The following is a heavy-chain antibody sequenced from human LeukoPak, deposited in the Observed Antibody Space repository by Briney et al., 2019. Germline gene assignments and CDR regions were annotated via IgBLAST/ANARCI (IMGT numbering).Heavy chain of an antibody. Sequence: TVSCKASGGTFSSYAISWVRQAPGQGLEWMGVIIPIFGTANYAQKFQGRVTITTDESTSTAYMELSSLRSEDTAVYYCATQSRGIAARLGYYYYYMDVWGKGTTVTVSS. D-gene: IGHD6-6*01. CDR1: GGTFSSYA. CDR2: IIPIFGTA. J-gene: IGHJ6*03. V-gene: IGHV1-69*05. CDR3: ATQSRGIAARLGYYYYYMDV.